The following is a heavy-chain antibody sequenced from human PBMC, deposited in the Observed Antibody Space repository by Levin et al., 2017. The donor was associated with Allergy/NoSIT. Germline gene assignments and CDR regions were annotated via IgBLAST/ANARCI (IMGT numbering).Heavy chain of an antibody. J-gene: IGHJ6*02. CDR1: GFTFSSYE. D-gene: IGHD3-9*01. CDR2: ISSSGSTI. CDR3: ARVGGILTGWPAWNYYDYGMDG. Sequence: PTGGSLRLSCAASGFTFSSYEMNWVRQAPGKGLEWVSYISSSGSTIYYADSVKGRFTISRDNAKNSLYLQMNSLRAEDTAVYYCARVGGILTGWPAWNYYDYGMDGWGQGTTVTVSS. V-gene: IGHV3-48*03.